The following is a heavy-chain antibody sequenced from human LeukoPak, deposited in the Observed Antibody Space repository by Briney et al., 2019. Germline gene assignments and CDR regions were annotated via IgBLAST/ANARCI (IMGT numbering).Heavy chain of an antibody. CDR1: GFRVTGNY. CDR3: ARDKKQSGNYYYYGMDV. Sequence: PGGSLRLSCAASGFRVTGNYMNWVRQAPGMGLEWVSTIYSGGSTYYSESVKGRFTISRDNSKNTLYLQMNSLRAEDTAVYYCARDKKQSGNYYYYGMDVWGQGTTVTVSS. CDR2: IYSGGST. V-gene: IGHV3-53*05. D-gene: IGHD1-26*01. J-gene: IGHJ6*02.